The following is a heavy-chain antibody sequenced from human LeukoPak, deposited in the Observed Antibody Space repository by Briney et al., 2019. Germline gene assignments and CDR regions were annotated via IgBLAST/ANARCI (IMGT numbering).Heavy chain of an antibody. D-gene: IGHD5-18*01. V-gene: IGHV4-59*01. CDR1: SGSISSYY. Sequence: SETLSLTCNVSSGSISSYYWTWIRQPPGQGLEWIGNIYYNGYTNYNPSLKSRVSISVDTSKSQFSLNLTPVSAADTAVYYCARGYGYGHYYYYYGMDVWGQGTTVTVSS. CDR3: ARGYGYGHYYYYYGMDV. J-gene: IGHJ6*02. CDR2: IYYNGYT.